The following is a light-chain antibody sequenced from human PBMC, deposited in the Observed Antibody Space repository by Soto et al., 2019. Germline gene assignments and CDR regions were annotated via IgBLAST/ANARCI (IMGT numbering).Light chain of an antibody. Sequence: EIVMTQSPDTLSVSPGERATLSCRASQTVGRNVAWYQQRPGQAPRLLIHGTSTRAADIPARFSGSVSGTEFTLTINSLQPEDFVIYYCQKYNTWPPMSTFGQGTKLEMK. CDR1: QTVGRN. V-gene: IGKV3-15*01. CDR3: QKYNTWPPMST. J-gene: IGKJ2*01. CDR2: GTS.